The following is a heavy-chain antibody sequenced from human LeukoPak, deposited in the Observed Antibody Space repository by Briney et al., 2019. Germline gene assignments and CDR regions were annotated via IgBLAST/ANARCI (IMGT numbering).Heavy chain of an antibody. Sequence: PSETLSLTCTVSGGSISSYYWSWIRQPAGKGLEWIGRIYTSGSTNYNPSLKSRVTMSVDTSKNQFSLKLSSVTAADTAVYYCVRDSSSGWYPIGAFDIWGQGTMVTVSS. CDR2: IYTSGST. CDR3: VRDSSSGWYPIGAFDI. V-gene: IGHV4-4*07. D-gene: IGHD6-19*01. CDR1: GGSISSYY. J-gene: IGHJ3*02.